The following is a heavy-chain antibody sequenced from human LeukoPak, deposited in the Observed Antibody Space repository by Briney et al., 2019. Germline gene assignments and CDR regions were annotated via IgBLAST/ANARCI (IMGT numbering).Heavy chain of an antibody. CDR1: GFTFSSYE. V-gene: IGHV3-48*03. Sequence: GGSLRLSCAASGFTFSSYEMNWVRQAPGKGLEWVSYISSSGSTIYYADSVKGRFTISRDNAKNSLYLQMNSLRAEDTAVYYCARDYNSWYSFIDYWGQGTLVTVSS. CDR3: ARDYNSWYSFIDY. CDR2: ISSSGSTI. J-gene: IGHJ4*02. D-gene: IGHD6-13*01.